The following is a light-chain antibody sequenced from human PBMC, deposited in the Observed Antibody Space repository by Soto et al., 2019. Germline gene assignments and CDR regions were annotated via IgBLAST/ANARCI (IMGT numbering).Light chain of an antibody. CDR3: HRYSSEPST. Sequence: DIPMTQSPSTLSASVGDRVTITCRASQSISSWLAWYQQKPGTAPKLLIYKASSLQSGVPSRFSGSGSGTEFTLNISSLQPDDFATYYFHRYSSEPSTFGQGAKLDIK. CDR2: KAS. CDR1: QSISSW. V-gene: IGKV1-5*03. J-gene: IGKJ2*01.